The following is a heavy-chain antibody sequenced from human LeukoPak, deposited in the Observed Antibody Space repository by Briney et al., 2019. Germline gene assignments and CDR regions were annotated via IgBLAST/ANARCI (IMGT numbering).Heavy chain of an antibody. J-gene: IGHJ3*02. CDR2: IYSGGST. CDR1: GFIINDYY. V-gene: IGHV3-66*04. CDR3: ARPTGSYGFDI. Sequence: GGSLRLSCAASGFIINDYYMTWIRQAPGKGLEWVSVIYSGGSTYYADSVKGRFTISRDNAKNSLYLQMNSLRVEDTALYYCARPTGSYGFDIWGQGAMVTVSS. D-gene: IGHD4-17*01.